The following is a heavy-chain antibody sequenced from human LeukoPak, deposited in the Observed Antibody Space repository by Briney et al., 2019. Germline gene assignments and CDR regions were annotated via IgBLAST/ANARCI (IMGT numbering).Heavy chain of an antibody. J-gene: IGHJ4*02. D-gene: IGHD5-12*01. Sequence: ASVKVSCKASGYTFTNYVITWGGQAPGQGLEWMGRISVYTGKTNYAQNLQGRVTMTTDTSTTTAYMELRSLRSDDTAVYYCARDWGPSGYDSGYLDYWGLGTLVTVSS. CDR1: GYTFTNYV. V-gene: IGHV1-18*01. CDR2: ISVYTGKT. CDR3: ARDWGPSGYDSGYLDY.